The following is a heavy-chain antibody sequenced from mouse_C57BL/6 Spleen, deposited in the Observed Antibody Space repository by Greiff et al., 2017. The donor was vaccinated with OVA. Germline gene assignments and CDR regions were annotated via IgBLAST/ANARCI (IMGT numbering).Heavy chain of an antibody. V-gene: IGHV5-17*01. CDR3: ARKGYYGSNYYAMDY. J-gene: IGHJ4*01. CDR1: GFPFSDYG. Sequence: EVKLVESGGGLVKPGGSLKLSCAASGFPFSDYGMHWVRQAPEKGLEWVAYLSSGISTIYYADTVKGRFTISRDNAQKTLFLQMTSLRSEDTAMYYCARKGYYGSNYYAMDYWGQGTSVTVSS. CDR2: LSSGISTI. D-gene: IGHD1-1*01.